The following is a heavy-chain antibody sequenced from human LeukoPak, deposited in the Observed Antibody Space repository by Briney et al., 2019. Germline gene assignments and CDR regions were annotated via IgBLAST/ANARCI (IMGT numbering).Heavy chain of an antibody. CDR1: GFTFSSYA. J-gene: IGHJ4*02. CDR2: ISYDGSKK. CDR3: AREVGFFDS. V-gene: IGHV3-30-3*01. Sequence: PGGSLRLSCAASGFTFSSYAMSWVRQAPGKGLEWVVVISYDGSKKYYADSVKGRFTISRDNSRNTLYLQMNSLRPEDTAMYYCAREVGFFDSWGQGTLVTVSS. D-gene: IGHD1-26*01.